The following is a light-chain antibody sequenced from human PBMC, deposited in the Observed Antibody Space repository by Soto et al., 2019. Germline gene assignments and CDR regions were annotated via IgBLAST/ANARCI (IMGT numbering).Light chain of an antibody. J-gene: IGKJ1*01. CDR3: HQRQSWPRT. CDR2: QTS. CDR1: QSVSSSY. V-gene: IGKV3D-20*02. Sequence: LPPSPVTLSMAPGESAPLSGEASQSVSSSYLAWYQQKPGQAPRLLIYQTSIRAAGIPARFSASGSGTDFTLTISDVQPEDFALYYCHQRQSWPRTFGQGTKVDI.